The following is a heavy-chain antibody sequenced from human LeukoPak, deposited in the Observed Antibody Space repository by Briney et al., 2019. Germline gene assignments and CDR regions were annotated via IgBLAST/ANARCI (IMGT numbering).Heavy chain of an antibody. J-gene: IGHJ4*02. Sequence: GGSLRLSCAVSGFTFEDYGMSWVRQGPGKGLEWVSFISGSSSYIYYGDSVKGRFTISRDNAKNSLYLQMKSLRAEDTAVYYCARGSSSWYYFDYWGQGTLVTVSS. CDR3: ARGSSSWYYFDY. V-gene: IGHV3-21*01. D-gene: IGHD6-13*01. CDR1: GFTFEDYG. CDR2: ISGSSSYI.